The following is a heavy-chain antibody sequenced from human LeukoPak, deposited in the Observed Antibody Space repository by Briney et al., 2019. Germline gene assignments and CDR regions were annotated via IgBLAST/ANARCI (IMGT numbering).Heavy chain of an antibody. Sequence: SETLSLTCTVSGGSISSYYWSWIRQPAGKGLEWIGRIYTSGSTNYNPSLKSRVTMSVDTSKNQFSLKLSSVTAADTAVYYCATSPVLRFLEWPHGTSYYYMDVWGKGTTVTVSS. CDR1: GGSISSYY. CDR3: ATSPVLRFLEWPHGTSYYYMDV. J-gene: IGHJ6*03. V-gene: IGHV4-4*07. CDR2: IYTSGST. D-gene: IGHD3-3*01.